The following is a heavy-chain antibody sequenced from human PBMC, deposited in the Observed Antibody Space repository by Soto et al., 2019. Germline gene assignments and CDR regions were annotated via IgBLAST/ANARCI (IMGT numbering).Heavy chain of an antibody. D-gene: IGHD6-13*01. CDR1: GFRFSAYG. V-gene: IGHV3-30*18. CDR2: ISNEGRDT. CDR3: AKAGGRVSTPVDP. Sequence: QIQLVESGGGVVQPGRSLRLSCAASGFRFSAYGMHCVRQTPGKGLEWVAVISNEGRDTYFGDSVKGRFTISRDNSRNTLYLQMNSLRIEDTAIYYCAKAGGRVSTPVDPWGQGTLVTVSS. J-gene: IGHJ5*02.